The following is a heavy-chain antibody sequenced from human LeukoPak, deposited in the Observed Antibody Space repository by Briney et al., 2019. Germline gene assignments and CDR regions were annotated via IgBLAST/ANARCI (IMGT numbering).Heavy chain of an antibody. D-gene: IGHD2-15*01. J-gene: IGHJ4*02. CDR2: IQYDGSNK. Sequence: PGGSLRLSCAASGFTFSNYGMHWVRQAPGKGLERVAFIQYDGSNKYYADSVKGRFTISRDNSKNTLYLQMNSLRAEDTALYYCANRYCSGGSCHRDYWGQGTLVTVSS. CDR3: ANRYCSGGSCHRDY. CDR1: GFTFSNYG. V-gene: IGHV3-30*02.